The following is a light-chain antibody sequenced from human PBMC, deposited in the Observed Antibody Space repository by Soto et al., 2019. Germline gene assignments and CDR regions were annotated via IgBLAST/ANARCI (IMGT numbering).Light chain of an antibody. CDR2: HAS. CDR1: QSISSW. Sequence: DIQMPQSPSPLPASLGDRSTLTCRASQSISSWLAWYQQKPGTPPMLLNYHASTGKSGVSTRSGCRSARTEFSLTISRQHPDVFASYYCQQCSTCSFGQGTKVDI. J-gene: IGKJ1*01. V-gene: IGKV1-5*01. CDR3: QQCSTCS.